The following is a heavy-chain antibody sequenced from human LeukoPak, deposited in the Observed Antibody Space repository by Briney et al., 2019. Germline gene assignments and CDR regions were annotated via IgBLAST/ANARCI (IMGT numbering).Heavy chain of an antibody. J-gene: IGHJ4*02. V-gene: IGHV4-34*01. Sequence: SETLSLTCAVYGGSFSGYYWSWIRQPPGKGLEWIGEINHSGSTNYNPSLKSRVTISVDTSKNQFSLKLSSVTAADTAVYYRARGLPYGDYTDYYYFDYWGQGTLVTVSS. CDR3: ARGLPYGDYTDYYYFDY. CDR1: GGSFSGYY. CDR2: INHSGST. D-gene: IGHD4-17*01.